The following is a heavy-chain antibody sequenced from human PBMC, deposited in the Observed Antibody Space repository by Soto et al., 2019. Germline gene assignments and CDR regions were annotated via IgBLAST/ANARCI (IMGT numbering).Heavy chain of an antibody. CDR1: GVTFSSCG. V-gene: IGHV3-21*01. Sequence: GGFLSICCASCGVTFSSCGMTWLLQAPGKGLEWVSSISSSSSYIYYADSVKGRFTISRDNAKNSLYLQMNSLRAEDTAVYYCASLPRYAAFDIWGQGTMVTVSS. J-gene: IGHJ3*02. CDR2: ISSSSSYI. CDR3: ASLPRYAAFDI. D-gene: IGHD3-16*01.